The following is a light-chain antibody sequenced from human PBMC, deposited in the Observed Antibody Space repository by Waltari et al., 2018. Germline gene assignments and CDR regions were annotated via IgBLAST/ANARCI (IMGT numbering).Light chain of an antibody. CDR1: SSNIGAGYA. J-gene: IGLJ2*01. V-gene: IGLV1-40*01. CDR2: LNS. CDR3: QSYDITLTASV. Sequence: QSVLAQPPSVSGAPGQRVTIPCTGSSSNIGAGYAVHWYQQFPGTAPKLLMYLNSIRPSGVPDRFSGSKSGTSASLAITGLQAEDEADYYCQSYDITLTASVFGGGTKLTVL.